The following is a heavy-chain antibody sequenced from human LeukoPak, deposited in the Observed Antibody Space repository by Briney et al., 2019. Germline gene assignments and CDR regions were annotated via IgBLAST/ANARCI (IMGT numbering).Heavy chain of an antibody. CDR2: INQDGTEK. V-gene: IGHV3-7*01. CDR3: AKMPRGFDWLSPPGDY. J-gene: IGHJ4*02. D-gene: IGHD3-9*01. Sequence: GGSLRLSCAASGFTFTTYWMSWVRQLPGKGLEWVANINQDGTEKYYVDSVKGRFTISRDNSKNTLYLQMNSLRAEDTAVYYCAKMPRGFDWLSPPGDYWGQGTLVTVSS. CDR1: GFTFTTYW.